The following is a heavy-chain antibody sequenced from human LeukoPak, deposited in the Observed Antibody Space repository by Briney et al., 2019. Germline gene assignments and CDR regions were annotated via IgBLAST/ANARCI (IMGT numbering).Heavy chain of an antibody. CDR3: ARALDILTGYFDY. V-gene: IGHV5-51*01. D-gene: IGHD3-9*01. J-gene: IGHJ4*02. CDR1: GYSFTSYW. CDR2: IYPGDSDT. Sequence: PGESLKISCKGSGYSFTSYWIGWVRQMPGKGLEWMGIIYPGDSDTRYSPSFQGQVTISADKSINTAYLQWSSLKASDTAMYYCARALDILTGYFDYWGQGTLVTVSS.